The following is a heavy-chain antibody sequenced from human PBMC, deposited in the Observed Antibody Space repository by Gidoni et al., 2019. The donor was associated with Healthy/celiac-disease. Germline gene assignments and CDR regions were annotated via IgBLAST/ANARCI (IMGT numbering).Heavy chain of an antibody. D-gene: IGHD4-17*01. V-gene: IGHV4-31*03. Sequence: QVQLQESGPGLVKPSQTLSLTCTVSGCSISSGGYYWSWIRQHPGKGLEWIGYIYYSGSTYYNPSLKSRVTISVDTSKNQFSLKLSSVTAADTAVYYCARDSTVTGGFDYWGQGTLVTVSS. CDR2: IYYSGST. CDR3: ARDSTVTGGFDY. CDR1: GCSISSGGYY. J-gene: IGHJ4*02.